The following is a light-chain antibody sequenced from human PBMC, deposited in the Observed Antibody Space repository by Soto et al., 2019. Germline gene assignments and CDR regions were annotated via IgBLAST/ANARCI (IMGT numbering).Light chain of an antibody. CDR1: QSVSSSY. Sequence: IVLPQSPGTLSLSPGERAPLSCLASQSVSSSYLAWYQQKPGQAPRLLIYDASNRATGIPARFSGSGSGTDFTLTISNLQPDDSATYYCQHYKAFSPWTFGQGTKVDIK. CDR3: QHYKAFSPWT. CDR2: DAS. V-gene: IGKV3-20*01. J-gene: IGKJ1*01.